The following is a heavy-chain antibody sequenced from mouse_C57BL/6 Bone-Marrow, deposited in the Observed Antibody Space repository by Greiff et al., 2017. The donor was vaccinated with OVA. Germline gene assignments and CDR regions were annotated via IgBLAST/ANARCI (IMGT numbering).Heavy chain of an antibody. J-gene: IGHJ4*01. CDR1: GYTFTSYW. Sequence: VQLQQPGAELVKPGASVKLSCKASGYTFTSYWMQWVNQRPGQGLEWIGEIDPSDSYTNYNQKFKGKATLTVDTSSSTAYMQLSSLTSEDSAVYYCLLYAMDYWGQGTSVTVSS. CDR3: LLYAMDY. V-gene: IGHV1-50*01. D-gene: IGHD1-1*01. CDR2: IDPSDSYT.